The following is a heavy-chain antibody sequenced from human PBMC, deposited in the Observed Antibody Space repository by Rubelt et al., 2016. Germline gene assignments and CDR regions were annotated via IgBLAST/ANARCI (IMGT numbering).Heavy chain of an antibody. Sequence: QLQLQESGPGLVKPSETLSLTCTVSGGSISSSSYYWGWIRQPPGKGLEWIGSIYYSGSTNYNPSLKSRVTISVDTSKNQFSLKLSSVTAADTAVYYCASVQVVPAAIGDDAFDIWGQGTMVTVSS. J-gene: IGHJ3*02. D-gene: IGHD2-2*01. CDR2: IYYSGST. CDR1: GGSISSSSYY. CDR3: ASVQVVPAAIGDDAFDI. V-gene: IGHV4-39*07.